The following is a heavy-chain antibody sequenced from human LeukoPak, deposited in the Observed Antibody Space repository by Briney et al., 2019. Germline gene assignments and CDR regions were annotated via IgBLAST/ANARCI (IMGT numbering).Heavy chain of an antibody. CDR1: GFTFSSYA. CDR3: AKDIDSGSRTDAFDI. Sequence: GGSLRLSCAASGFTFSSYAMSWVRQAPGKGLEWVSAISGSGGSTYYADPVKGRFTISRDNSKNTLYLQMNSLRAEDTAVYYCAKDIDSGSRTDAFDIWGQGTMVTVSS. V-gene: IGHV3-23*01. D-gene: IGHD1-26*01. CDR2: ISGSGGST. J-gene: IGHJ3*02.